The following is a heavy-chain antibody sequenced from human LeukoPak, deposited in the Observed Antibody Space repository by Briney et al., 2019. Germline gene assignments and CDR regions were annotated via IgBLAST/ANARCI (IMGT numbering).Heavy chain of an antibody. CDR2: IDNSGST. CDR1: GGSISSTGYY. V-gene: IGHV4-61*09. J-gene: IGHJ6*03. CDR3: ARDCEFCDLLFYMNV. Sequence: SRTLSPTCTVSGGSISSTGYYWTWIRQPAGKGLEWIGHIDNSGSTNCNPSLKSRVTISVDTSKNQFSLNLTSVTAADTAVYYCARDCEFCDLLFYMNVWGKGTTVTVSS. D-gene: IGHD3-16*01.